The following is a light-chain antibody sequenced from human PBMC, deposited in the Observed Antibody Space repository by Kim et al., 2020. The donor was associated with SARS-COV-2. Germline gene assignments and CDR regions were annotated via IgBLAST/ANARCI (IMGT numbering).Light chain of an antibody. CDR2: GKN. CDR3: NSRDSSGNVV. J-gene: IGLJ2*01. Sequence: SELTQDPAVSVALGQTVRITCQGDSLRSYYASWYQQKPGQAPVLVIYGKNNRPSGIPDRFSGSSSGNTASLTITGAQAEDEADYYCNSRDSSGNVVFGGGTKLTVL. V-gene: IGLV3-19*01. CDR1: SLRSYY.